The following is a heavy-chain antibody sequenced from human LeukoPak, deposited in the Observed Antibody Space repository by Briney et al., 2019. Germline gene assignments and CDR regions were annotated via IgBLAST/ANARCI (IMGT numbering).Heavy chain of an antibody. CDR2: IYSSGST. CDR3: ARRGAARRYDGLDV. CDR1: SGSISGYY. J-gene: IGHJ6*02. V-gene: IGHV4-59*01. D-gene: IGHD6-6*01. Sequence: SETLSLTCTVSSGSISGYYWSWIRQPPGKGLEWIGYIYSSGSTSYNPSLKSRVTLSIDTSNNQFSLRLSSVTAADTAVYYCARRGAARRYDGLDVWGQGTTVTVSS.